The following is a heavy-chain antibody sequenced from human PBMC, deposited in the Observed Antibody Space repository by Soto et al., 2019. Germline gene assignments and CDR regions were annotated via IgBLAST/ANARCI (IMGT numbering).Heavy chain of an antibody. Sequence: EVQLVESGGGLVQPGGSLRLSCAVSEFTSSNYWMSWVRQAPGKGPEWVANIKQDGGEKYYVDSVRGRFSISRDNANNSPYLQMNSLRVEDTAVYYCVRVANRYFDLWGRGTLVTVSS. J-gene: IGHJ2*01. CDR1: EFTSSNYW. V-gene: IGHV3-7*01. CDR3: VRVANRYFDL. CDR2: IKQDGGEK.